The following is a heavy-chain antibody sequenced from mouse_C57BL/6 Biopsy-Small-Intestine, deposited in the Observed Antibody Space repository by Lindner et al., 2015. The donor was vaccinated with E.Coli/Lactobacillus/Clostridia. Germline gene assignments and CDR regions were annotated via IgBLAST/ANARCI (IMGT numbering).Heavy chain of an antibody. CDR3: ARGRSPYYLDF. Sequence: VQLQESGAELVRPGTSVKVSCRASGYAFTNYLIEWIKQRPGQGLEWIGMITPGSGDTNYNEKFKGKATLTADKSSSTAYMQLSSLTSEDSAVYFCARGRSPYYLDFWGHGTTLIVSS. J-gene: IGHJ2*01. V-gene: IGHV1-54*01. CDR1: GYAFTNYL. D-gene: IGHD1-1*01. CDR2: ITPGSGDT.